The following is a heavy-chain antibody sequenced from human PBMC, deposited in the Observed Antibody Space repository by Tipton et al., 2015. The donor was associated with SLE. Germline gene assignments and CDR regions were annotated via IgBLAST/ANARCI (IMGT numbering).Heavy chain of an antibody. J-gene: IGHJ4*02. CDR2: IYTSGST. CDR1: GGSISSGSYY. Sequence: LRLSCTVSGGSISSGSYYWSWIRQPAGKGLEWIGRIYTSGSTNYNPSLKSRVTISVDTSKNQFSLKLSSVTAADTAVYYCAREQGVPDTAMAGVDYWGQGTLVTVSS. D-gene: IGHD5-18*01. CDR3: AREQGVPDTAMAGVDY. V-gene: IGHV4-61*02.